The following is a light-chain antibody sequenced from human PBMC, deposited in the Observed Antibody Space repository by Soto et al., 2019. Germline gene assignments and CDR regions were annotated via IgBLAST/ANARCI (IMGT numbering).Light chain of an antibody. Sequence: EIVLTQSPGTLSLSPGERATLSCRASQSVSSSYLAWYQQKPGQAPSLLIYGASSRATGIPDRFSGSGSGTYFTLTISRLEPEDFAVYYCHQYGSSPPMYTFGQGTKLEIK. CDR3: HQYGSSPPMYT. J-gene: IGKJ2*01. CDR2: GAS. V-gene: IGKV3-20*01. CDR1: QSVSSSY.